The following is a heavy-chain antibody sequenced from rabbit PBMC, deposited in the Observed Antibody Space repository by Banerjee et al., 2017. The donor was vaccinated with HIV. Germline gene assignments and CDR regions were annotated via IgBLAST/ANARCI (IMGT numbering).Heavy chain of an antibody. CDR1: GSSFSSTYW. CDR3: ARADSYGTGLTL. CDR2: IYTGDGST. V-gene: IGHV1S45*01. D-gene: IGHD6-1*01. Sequence: EESGGVLVKPEGSLTLTCTASGSSFSSTYWICWVRQAPGKGLEWIACIYTGDGSTYYASWAKGRFTISKTSSTTVTLQMTSLTAADTATYFCARADSYGTGLTLWGPGTLVTVS. J-gene: IGHJ4*01.